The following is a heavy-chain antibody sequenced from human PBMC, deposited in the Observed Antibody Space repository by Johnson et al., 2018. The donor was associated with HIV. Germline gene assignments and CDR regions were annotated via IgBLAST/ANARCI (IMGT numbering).Heavy chain of an antibody. CDR2: IKYDGSDK. CDR1: GFTFSSYW. CDR3: ARELNSGNYDPWFGRWESGAFDV. J-gene: IGHJ3*01. D-gene: IGHD1-26*01. Sequence: VQLVELGGGVARPGGSLRLSCAASGFTFSSYWMSWVRQAPGKGLEWVANIKYDGSDKYYVDAVKGRLIISRDNVNNSVYLQMNSLRGEDTAVYYCARELNSGNYDPWFGRWESGAFDVWGQGTLVTVSS. V-gene: IGHV3-7*03.